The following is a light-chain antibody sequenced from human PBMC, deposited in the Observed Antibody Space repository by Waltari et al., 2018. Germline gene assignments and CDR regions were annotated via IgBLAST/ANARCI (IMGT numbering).Light chain of an antibody. CDR3: SSYTSSSTLGV. CDR1: SSDVGGYNS. CDR2: EVS. Sequence: QSALTQPASVSGSPGQSLTISCPGTSSDVGGYNSVSWYQQHPGKAPKLMIYEVSNRPSGVSNRFSGSKSGNTASLTISGLQAEDEADYYCSSYTSSSTLGVFGGGTKLTVL. V-gene: IGLV2-14*01. J-gene: IGLJ2*01.